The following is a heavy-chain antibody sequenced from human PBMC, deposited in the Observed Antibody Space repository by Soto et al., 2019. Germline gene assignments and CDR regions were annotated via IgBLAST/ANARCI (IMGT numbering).Heavy chain of an antibody. CDR3: AREGGDSSPSNFDY. J-gene: IGHJ4*02. D-gene: IGHD4-17*01. CDR1: GFTFSSYA. Sequence: QVQLVESGGGVVQPGRFLRLSCAASGFTFSSYAMHWVRQAPGKGLEWVAVISYDGSNKYYADSVKGRFTISRDNSKNTVYRQMNSVRAEDTAVYYCAREGGDSSPSNFDYWGQGTLVTVSS. V-gene: IGHV3-30-3*01. CDR2: ISYDGSNK.